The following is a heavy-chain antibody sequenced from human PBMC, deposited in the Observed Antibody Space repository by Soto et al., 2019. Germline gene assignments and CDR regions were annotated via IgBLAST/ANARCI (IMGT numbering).Heavy chain of an antibody. D-gene: IGHD3-3*01. CDR2: IIPIFGTA. CDR3: ARSPGASITIFGVVMLSWFDP. Sequence: SVEVSCKASGGTFSSYAISWVRQAPGQGLEWMGGIIPIFGTANYAQKFQGRVTITADKSTSTAYMELSSLRSEDTAVYYCARSPGASITIFGVVMLSWFDPWGQGTLVTVS. CDR1: GGTFSSYA. J-gene: IGHJ5*02. V-gene: IGHV1-69*06.